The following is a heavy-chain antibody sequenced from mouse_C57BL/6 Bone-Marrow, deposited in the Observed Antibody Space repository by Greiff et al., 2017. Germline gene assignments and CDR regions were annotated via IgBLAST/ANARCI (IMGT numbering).Heavy chain of an antibody. J-gene: IGHJ1*03. CDR1: GYTFTSYW. V-gene: IGHV1-59*01. CDR2: IDPSDSYT. Sequence: QVQLQQPGAELVRPGTSVKLSCKASGYTFTSYWMHWVKQRPGQGLEWIGVIDPSDSYTNYNQKFKGKATLTVDTSSSTAYMQLSSLTSEDSAVYYCARSYYSWYFDVWGTGTTVTVSS. CDR3: ARSYYSWYFDV. D-gene: IGHD2-10*01.